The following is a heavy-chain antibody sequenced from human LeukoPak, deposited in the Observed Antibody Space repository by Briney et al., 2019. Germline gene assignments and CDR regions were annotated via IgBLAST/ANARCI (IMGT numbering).Heavy chain of an antibody. V-gene: IGHV4-31*03. CDR3: ARYYYDSSGYFGSYFDY. CDR2: IYYSGSS. D-gene: IGHD3-22*01. Sequence: SETLSLTCTVSGGSISSGAYYWNWIRQHPGKGLEWIGYIYYSGSSYYNPSLKSRVTISVDTSKNQFSLKLSSVTAADTAVYYCARYYYDSSGYFGSYFDYWGQGTLVTVSS. J-gene: IGHJ4*02. CDR1: GGSISSGAYY.